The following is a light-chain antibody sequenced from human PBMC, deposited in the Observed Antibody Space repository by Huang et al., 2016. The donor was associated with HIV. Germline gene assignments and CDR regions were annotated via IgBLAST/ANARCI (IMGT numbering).Light chain of an antibody. CDR1: QSVSSY. Sequence: EIVLTQSPATLALSPGESATLSCRASQSVSSYLAWYQHKPGQAPRLLIYDASNRAAGIPARFSGSGSGTDCTLTISGLEPEDFAVYYCQQRSKWPPVFTFGPGTKVHVK. V-gene: IGKV3-11*01. CDR3: QQRSKWPPVFT. CDR2: DAS. J-gene: IGKJ3*01.